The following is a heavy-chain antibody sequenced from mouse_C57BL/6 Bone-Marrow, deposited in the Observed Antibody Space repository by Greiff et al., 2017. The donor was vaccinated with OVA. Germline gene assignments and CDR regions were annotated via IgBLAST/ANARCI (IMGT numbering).Heavy chain of an antibody. J-gene: IGHJ3*01. CDR3: ASRGHYGNDPWFAY. Sequence: EVQLQQSGPELVKPGASVKISCKASGYTFTDYYMNWVKQSHGKSLEWIGDINPNNGGTSYNQKFKGKATLTVAKSSSTAYMELRSLTSEDSAVYYCASRGHYGNDPWFAYWGQGTLVTVSA. CDR1: GYTFTDYY. D-gene: IGHD2-2*01. V-gene: IGHV1-26*01. CDR2: INPNNGGT.